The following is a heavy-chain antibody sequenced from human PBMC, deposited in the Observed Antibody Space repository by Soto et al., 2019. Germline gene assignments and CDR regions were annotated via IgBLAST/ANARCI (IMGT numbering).Heavy chain of an antibody. V-gene: IGHV4-59*08. CDR2: IYYSGST. CDR1: GGSISNFY. CDR3: ARRYGGNLDY. Sequence: QVQLQESGPGLVKPSETLSLTCTVSGGSISNFYWSWIRQPPGKGLEWIGYIYYSGSTNYNPSLKIRVTISVDTSKNQFSLKLSSVTAADTAVYFCARRYGGNLDYWGQGTLVTVSS. J-gene: IGHJ4*02. D-gene: IGHD1-26*01.